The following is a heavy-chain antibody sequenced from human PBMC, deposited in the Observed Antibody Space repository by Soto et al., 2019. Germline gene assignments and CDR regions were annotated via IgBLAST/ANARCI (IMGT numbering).Heavy chain of an antibody. CDR3: ARGPAGDKVDS. Sequence: QVQLQESGPGLVKPSQTLSLTCTVSGGSISTVDYWWSWIRQSPDMGLEWIGHIYDGGRTYNNPSLESRVTMSVDTPKSQVSLTLSSVSAADTAVYYCARGPAGDKVDSWGQGTLVTVSS. CDR1: GGSISTVDYW. CDR2: IYDGGRT. J-gene: IGHJ4*02. V-gene: IGHV4-30-4*01. D-gene: IGHD7-27*01.